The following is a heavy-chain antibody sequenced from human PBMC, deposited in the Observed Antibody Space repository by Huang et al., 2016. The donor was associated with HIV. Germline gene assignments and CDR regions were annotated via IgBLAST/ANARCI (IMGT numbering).Heavy chain of an antibody. J-gene: IGHJ4*02. CDR1: GASIASGSYF. V-gene: IGHV4-61*09. D-gene: IGHD3-3*01. CDR3: ARGRVTSSGVVQSYDY. CDR2: VYTTGST. Sequence: VQLQESGPGLVKPSQTLSLSCNVSGASIASGSYFWNWIRQPAGGGLEWSGHVYTTGSTHYNPSLKSRVAVSSDTSKNQFSLSLRSVTAADTAVYFCARGRVTSSGVVQSYDYWGQGSLVTVSS.